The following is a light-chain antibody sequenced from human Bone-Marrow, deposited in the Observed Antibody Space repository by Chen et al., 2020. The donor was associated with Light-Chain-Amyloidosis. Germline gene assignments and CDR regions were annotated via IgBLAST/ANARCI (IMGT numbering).Light chain of an antibody. CDR3: LQYYSFWT. J-gene: IGKJ1*01. V-gene: IGKV1-5*03. CDR1: QTINGW. CDR2: KTS. Sequence: DVQMTQSPSTLSASVGDRITITCRPSQTINGWLAWYQQKPGKVPKVLIYKTSTLETGVPSRFTGSGSGTEFTLTITSLQPDDFATYYCLQYYSFWTFGQGTKVEIK.